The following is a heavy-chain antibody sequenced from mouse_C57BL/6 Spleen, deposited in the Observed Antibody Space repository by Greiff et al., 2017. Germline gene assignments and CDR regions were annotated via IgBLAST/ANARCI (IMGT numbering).Heavy chain of an antibody. J-gene: IGHJ3*01. D-gene: IGHD1-1*01. Sequence: QVQLQQPGAELVMPGASVKLSCKASGYTFTSYWMHWVKQRPGQGLEWIGEIDPSDSYTNYNQKFKGKSTLTVDKSSSTAYMQLSSLTSEDSAVYYGARRGHYGSSAWFAYWGQGTLVTVSA. V-gene: IGHV1-69*01. CDR3: ARRGHYGSSAWFAY. CDR1: GYTFTSYW. CDR2: IDPSDSYT.